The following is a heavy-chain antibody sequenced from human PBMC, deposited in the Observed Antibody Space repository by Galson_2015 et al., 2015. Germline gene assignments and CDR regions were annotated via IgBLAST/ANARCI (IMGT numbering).Heavy chain of an antibody. CDR2: ISYDGSNK. Sequence: SLRLSCAASGFTFSSYAMHWVRQAPGKGLEWVAVISYDGSNKYYADSVKGRFTISRDNSKNTLYLQMNSLRAEDTAVYYCARARTRMGSSSWYGAFDIWGQGTMVTVSS. V-gene: IGHV3-30-3*01. CDR1: GFTFSSYA. D-gene: IGHD6-13*01. J-gene: IGHJ3*02. CDR3: ARARTRMGSSSWYGAFDI.